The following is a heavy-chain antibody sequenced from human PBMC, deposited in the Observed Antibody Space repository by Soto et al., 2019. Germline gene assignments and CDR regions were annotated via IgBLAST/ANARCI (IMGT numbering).Heavy chain of an antibody. CDR2: IYYSGST. J-gene: IGHJ3*02. D-gene: IGHD2-2*01. Sequence: PSETLSLTCTVSGGSISSGGYYWSWIRQHPXKGLEWIGYIYYSGSTYYNPSLKSRVTISVDTSKNQFSLKLSSVTAADTAVYYCARDRYCSSTSCYRDVAFDIWGQGTMVTV. CDR1: GGSISSGGYY. CDR3: ARDRYCSSTSCYRDVAFDI. V-gene: IGHV4-31*03.